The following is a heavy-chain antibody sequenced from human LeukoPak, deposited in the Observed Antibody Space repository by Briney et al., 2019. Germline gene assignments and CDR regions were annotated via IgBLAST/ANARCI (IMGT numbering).Heavy chain of an antibody. CDR3: AKSGYNRFDY. V-gene: IGHV3-23*01. CDR1: GFTFSSYS. Sequence: GGSLRLSCAASGFTFSSYSMSWVRQAPGKGLEWVSAISGSGSSGGSTYYADSVKGRFTISRDNSKNTLYLQMNSLRAEDTAVYYCAKSGYNRFDYWGQGTLVTVSS. CDR2: ISGSGSSGGST. D-gene: IGHD5-24*01. J-gene: IGHJ4*02.